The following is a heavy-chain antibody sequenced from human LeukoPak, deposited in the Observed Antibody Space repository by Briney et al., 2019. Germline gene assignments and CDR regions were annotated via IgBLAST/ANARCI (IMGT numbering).Heavy chain of an antibody. CDR3: ARAYYHDSSDYYFPLDY. J-gene: IGHJ4*02. CDR2: IIPIFGTA. Sequence: GASVKVSCKASGGTFSSYAISWVRQAPGQGLEWMGGIIPIFGTANYAQKFQGRVTITADKSTSTAYMELRSLRSEDTAVYYCARAYYHDSSDYYFPLDYWGQGTLVTVSS. D-gene: IGHD3-22*01. V-gene: IGHV1-69*06. CDR1: GGTFSSYA.